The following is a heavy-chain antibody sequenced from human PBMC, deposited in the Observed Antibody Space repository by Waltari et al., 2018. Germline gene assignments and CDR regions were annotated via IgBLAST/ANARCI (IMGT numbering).Heavy chain of an antibody. CDR1: GFTFSSYG. D-gene: IGHD3-10*01. V-gene: IGHV3-33*01. CDR3: ARVGSYYGMDV. J-gene: IGHJ6*02. Sequence: QVQLVESGGGVVQPGRSLRLSCAASGFTFSSYGMHWVRQAPGKGLEWVAVIWYDGSNKYYADSVKGRFTISRDNSKNPLYLQMNSLRAEDTAVYYCARVGSYYGMDVWGQGTTVTVSS. CDR2: IWYDGSNK.